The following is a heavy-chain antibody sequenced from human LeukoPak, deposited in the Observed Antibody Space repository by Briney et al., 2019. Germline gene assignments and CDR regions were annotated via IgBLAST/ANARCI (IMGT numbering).Heavy chain of an antibody. V-gene: IGHV4-34*01. CDR3: ARGVSYGSGSYYRWPFDY. J-gene: IGHJ4*02. D-gene: IGHD3-10*01. CDR1: GGSFSGYY. Sequence: SETLSLTCAVYGGSFSGYYWSWIRQPPGKGLEWIGEINHSGSTNYNPSLKSRVTISVDTSKNQFSLKLSSVTAADTAVYYCARGVSYGSGSYYRWPFDYWGQGTLVTVSS. CDR2: INHSGST.